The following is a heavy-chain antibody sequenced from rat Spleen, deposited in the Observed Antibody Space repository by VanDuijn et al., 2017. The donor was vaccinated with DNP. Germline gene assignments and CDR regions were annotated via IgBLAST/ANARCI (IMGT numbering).Heavy chain of an antibody. V-gene: IGHV5-7*01. CDR2: ISYAGGST. CDR3: ARPDY. Sequence: EVQLVESGGDLVQPGRSLKLSCAASGFTFSDYNMAWVRQAPKKGLELVATISYAGGSTYYRDAVKGRFTITRDNAKSTLYLQMDSLRSEDTATYYCARPDYWGQGVMVTVSS. J-gene: IGHJ2*01. CDR1: GFTFSDYN.